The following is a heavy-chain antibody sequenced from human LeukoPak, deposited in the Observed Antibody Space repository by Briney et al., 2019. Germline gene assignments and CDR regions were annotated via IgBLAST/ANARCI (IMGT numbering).Heavy chain of an antibody. J-gene: IGHJ4*02. CDR2: ISSSSSYI. D-gene: IGHD3-10*01. CDR3: AREDSYYYGSGSYPFDY. Sequence: GGSLRLSCAASGFTLSSYSMYWVRQAPGKGLEWVSSISSSSSYIYYADSVKGRFTISRDNAKNSLYLQMNSLRAEDTAVYYCAREDSYYYGSGSYPFDYWGQGTLVTVSS. V-gene: IGHV3-21*01. CDR1: GFTLSSYS.